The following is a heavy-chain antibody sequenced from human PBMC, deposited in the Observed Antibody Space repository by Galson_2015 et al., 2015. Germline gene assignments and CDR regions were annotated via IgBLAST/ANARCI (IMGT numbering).Heavy chain of an antibody. CDR3: ARWGRRLDTATSTYYYYGMDV. CDR1: GFTFSSYW. J-gene: IGHJ6*02. CDR2: IKQDGSEK. V-gene: IGHV3-7*01. D-gene: IGHD5-18*01. Sequence: SLRLSCAASGFTFSSYWMSWVRQAPGMGLEWVANIKQDGSEKYYVDSVKGRFTISRDNAKNSLYLQMNSLRAEDTAVYYCARWGRRLDTATSTYYYYGMDVWGQGTTVTVSS.